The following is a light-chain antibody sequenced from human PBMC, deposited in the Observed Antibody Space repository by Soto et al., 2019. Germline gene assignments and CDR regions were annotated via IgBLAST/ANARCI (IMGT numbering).Light chain of an antibody. CDR2: DAS. Sequence: EIVLTQSPATLSLSPGERATLSCRASQSVSGCLAWYQQKPGQAPRLLIYDASNRATGIPARFSGSGSGTDFTLTISSLEPEDFAVYYCHQRSTWPHTFGQGTKLDIK. CDR1: QSVSGC. J-gene: IGKJ2*01. CDR3: HQRSTWPHT. V-gene: IGKV3-11*01.